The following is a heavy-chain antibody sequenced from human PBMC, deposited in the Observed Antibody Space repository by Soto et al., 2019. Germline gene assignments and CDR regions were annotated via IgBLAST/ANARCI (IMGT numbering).Heavy chain of an antibody. CDR2: ITGTSAFI. D-gene: IGHD3-16*01. Sequence: GGSLRLSCAASGFVFSDFQFNWVRQAPGGGLEWLSSITGTSAFIEYAESIEGRFTISRDNPSNSLFLHMDNLRPEDTAVYYCARDNLAFQGAFDLWGQGTLVTVSS. V-gene: IGHV3-21*01. CDR3: ARDNLAFQGAFDL. J-gene: IGHJ4*02. CDR1: GFVFSDFQ.